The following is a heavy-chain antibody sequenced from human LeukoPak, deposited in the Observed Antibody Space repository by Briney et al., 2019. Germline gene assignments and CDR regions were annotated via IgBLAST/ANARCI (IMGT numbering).Heavy chain of an antibody. J-gene: IGHJ5*02. CDR3: ARGKPTYIVVVVAATPSNWFDP. CDR2: INHSGST. CDR1: GGSSSGYY. D-gene: IGHD2-15*01. V-gene: IGHV4-34*01. Sequence: SETLSLTCAVYGGSSSGYYWSWIRQPPGKGLEWIGEINHSGSTNYNPSLKSRVTISVDTSKNQFSLKLSSVTAADTAVYYCARGKPTYIVVVVAATPSNWFDPWGQGTLVTVSS.